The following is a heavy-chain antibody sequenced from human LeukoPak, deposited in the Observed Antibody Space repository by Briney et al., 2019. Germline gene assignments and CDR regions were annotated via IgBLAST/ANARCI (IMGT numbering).Heavy chain of an antibody. Sequence: SETLSLTCTVSGGSISSGSYYWSWIRQPAGKGLEWIGRIYTSGSTNYNPSLKSRFTISVDTSKNQFSLKLSSVTAADTAVYYCARSPSRGIPVVNWFDPGAREPWSPSPQ. CDR2: IYTSGST. CDR1: GGSISSGSYY. V-gene: IGHV4-61*02. D-gene: IGHD2-15*01. J-gene: IGHJ5*02. CDR3: ARSPSRGIPVVNWFDP.